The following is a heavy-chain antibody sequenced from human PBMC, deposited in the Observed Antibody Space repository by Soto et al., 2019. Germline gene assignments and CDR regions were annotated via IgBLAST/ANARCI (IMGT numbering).Heavy chain of an antibody. D-gene: IGHD5-18*01. CDR2: IYYSGST. J-gene: IGHJ4*02. V-gene: IGHV4-31*03. Sequence: QVQLQESGPGLVKPSQTLSLTCTVSGGSISSGGYYWSWIRQHPGKGREWIGYIYYSGSTYYNPSLKSRVTISVDTSKNQFSLKLSSVTAADTAVYYCARDTPRGYSYGSFDYWGQGTLVTVSS. CDR1: GGSISSGGYY. CDR3: ARDTPRGYSYGSFDY.